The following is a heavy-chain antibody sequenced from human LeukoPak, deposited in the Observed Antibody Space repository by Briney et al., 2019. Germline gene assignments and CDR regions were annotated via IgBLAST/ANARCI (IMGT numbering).Heavy chain of an antibody. J-gene: IGHJ4*02. CDR2: LRGNGET. V-gene: IGHV3-23*01. D-gene: IGHD6-13*01. CDR1: GFSFTNYA. Sequence: GGSLRLSCAASGFSFTNYAMSWVRQAPARGPEWVSSLRGNGETFYADSVKGRFTLSRDDSRNTVYLQLNNLRVEDTAIYYCARASWVSSIDAVRWGQGTLVTVSS. CDR3: ARASWVSSIDAVR.